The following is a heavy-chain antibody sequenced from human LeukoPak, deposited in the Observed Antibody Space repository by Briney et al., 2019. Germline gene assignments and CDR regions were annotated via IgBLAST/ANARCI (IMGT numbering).Heavy chain of an antibody. CDR2: IYYSGCT. CDR3: ARVHDYGDYPDY. D-gene: IGHD4-17*01. CDR1: GGSISSYY. Sequence: SETLSLTCTVSGGSISSYYWSWIRQPPGKGLEWIGYIYYSGCTNYNPSLKSRVTISVDTSKNQFSLKLSSVTAADTAVYYCARVHDYGDYPDYWGQGTLVTVSS. J-gene: IGHJ4*02. V-gene: IGHV4-59*01.